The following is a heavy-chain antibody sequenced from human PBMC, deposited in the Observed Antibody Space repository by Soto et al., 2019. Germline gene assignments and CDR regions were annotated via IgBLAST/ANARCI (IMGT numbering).Heavy chain of an antibody. V-gene: IGHV3-11*06. D-gene: IGHD3-10*01. J-gene: IGHJ6*02. CDR2: INSNSLYT. Sequence: GGTLRLSCARSGFTFSDNYMAWIRQAPGKGLEWVSYINSNSLYTHYADSVKGRFTISRDNAKNSLYLQLNSLRAADTAVYYCASAPRGSSNNGVGSRGMDVWGQGTTV. CDR1: GFTFSDNY. CDR3: ASAPRGSSNNGVGSRGMDV.